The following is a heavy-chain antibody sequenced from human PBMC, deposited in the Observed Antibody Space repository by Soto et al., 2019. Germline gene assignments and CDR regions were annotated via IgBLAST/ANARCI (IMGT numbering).Heavy chain of an antibody. V-gene: IGHV1-69*13. J-gene: IGHJ5*02. CDR1: GGTFSSYA. CDR2: IIPIFGTA. Sequence: SVKVSCKASGGTFSSYAISWVRQAPGQGLEWMGGIIPIFGTANYAQKFQGRVTITADESTSTAYMELSSLRSEDTAGYYCARDQLYWISTSCYGSKLRFDPWGQRTLVSAS. CDR3: ARDQLYWISTSCYGSKLRFDP. D-gene: IGHD2-2*01.